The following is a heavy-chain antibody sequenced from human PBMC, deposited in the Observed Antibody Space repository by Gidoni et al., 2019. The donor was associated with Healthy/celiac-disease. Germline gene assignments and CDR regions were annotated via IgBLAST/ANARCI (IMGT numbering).Heavy chain of an antibody. D-gene: IGHD3-10*01. V-gene: IGHV3-9*01. CDR1: GFPFANYV. Sequence: EVQLVESGGGLVQPGRSLRLSCAASGFPFANYVMHWVRQAPGKGLEWVSGINWNSGNIGYADSVKGRFTISRDNAKNSLYLQMNSLRAEDTALYYCAKDIAPSMVRGVTFDYWGQGTLVTVSS. CDR2: INWNSGNI. J-gene: IGHJ4*02. CDR3: AKDIAPSMVRGVTFDY.